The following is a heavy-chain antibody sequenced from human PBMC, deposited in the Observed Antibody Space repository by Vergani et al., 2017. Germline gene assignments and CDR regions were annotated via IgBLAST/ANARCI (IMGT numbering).Heavy chain of an antibody. J-gene: IGHJ3*02. CDR3: ARPFYYGSGPWGRGAFDI. CDR2: IYYSGST. Sequence: QVQLQESGPGLVKPSETLSLTCTVSGGSISSYYWSWIRQPPGKGLEWIGYIYYSGSTNYNPSLKSRVTISVDTSKNQFSLKLSSVTAADTAVYYCARPFYYGSGPWGRGAFDIWGQGTMVTVSS. D-gene: IGHD3-10*01. CDR1: GGSISSYY. V-gene: IGHV4-59*08.